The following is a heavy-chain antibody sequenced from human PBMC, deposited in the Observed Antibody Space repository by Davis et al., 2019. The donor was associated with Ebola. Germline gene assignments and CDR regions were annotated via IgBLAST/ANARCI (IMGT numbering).Heavy chain of an antibody. V-gene: IGHV4-59*08. D-gene: IGHD6-13*01. CDR1: GGSINTFY. CDR3: ATAIAAAATGNDAFDI. J-gene: IGHJ3*02. CDR2: VYHSGTT. Sequence: MPSETLSLTCTVSGGSINTFYWNWIRQPPGKGLEWIGNVYHSGTTSYSPSLKSRVTISVDTSKNQFSLKLSSVTAADTAVYYCATAIAAAATGNDAFDIWGQGTMVTVSS.